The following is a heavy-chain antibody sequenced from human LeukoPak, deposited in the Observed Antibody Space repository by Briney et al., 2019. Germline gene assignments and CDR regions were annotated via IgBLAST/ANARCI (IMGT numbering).Heavy chain of an antibody. J-gene: IGHJ5*02. Sequence: SETLSLTCTVSGGSISTSGSYWGWIRQPPGKGLDWIGSIYYSGSTYYNPSLKSRVTISVDTSKNQFSLNLSSVTAADTAVYYCARRVIMSATGVPDTWLDPWGQGILVTVSS. D-gene: IGHD2-8*02. CDR2: IYYSGST. CDR3: ARRVIMSATGVPDTWLDP. V-gene: IGHV4-39*01. CDR1: GGSISTSGSY.